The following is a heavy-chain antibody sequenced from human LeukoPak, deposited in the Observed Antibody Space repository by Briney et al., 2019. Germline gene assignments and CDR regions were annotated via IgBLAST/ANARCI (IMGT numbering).Heavy chain of an antibody. Sequence: GGSLRLSCAASGFTFSSYWMHWVRQAPGKGLVWVSRINSDGSSTSYADSVKGRFTISRDNAKNSLYLQMNSLRAEDTAVYYCARDYGGSSPFDYWGQGTLVTVSS. D-gene: IGHD4-23*01. CDR3: ARDYGGSSPFDY. CDR1: GFTFSSYW. V-gene: IGHV3-74*01. CDR2: INSDGSST. J-gene: IGHJ4*02.